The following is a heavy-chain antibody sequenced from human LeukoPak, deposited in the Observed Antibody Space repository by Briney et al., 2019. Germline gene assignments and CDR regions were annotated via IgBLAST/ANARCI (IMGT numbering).Heavy chain of an antibody. CDR2: ISGSGGST. CDR1: GFTFSSYA. Sequence: GGSLRLSCAASGFTFSSYAMSWVRQAPGKGLEWVSAISGSGGSTYYADSVKGRFTISRDNSKNTLYLQMNSLRAEDTAVYYCAKGGLPAAMRYYYYMDVWGKGTTVTVSS. D-gene: IGHD2-2*01. J-gene: IGHJ6*03. V-gene: IGHV3-23*01. CDR3: AKGGLPAAMRYYYYMDV.